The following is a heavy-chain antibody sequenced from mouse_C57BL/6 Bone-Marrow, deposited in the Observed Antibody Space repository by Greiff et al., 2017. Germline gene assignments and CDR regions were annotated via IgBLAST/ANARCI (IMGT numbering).Heavy chain of an antibody. Sequence: QVQLQQPGAELVKPGASVKVSCKASGYTFTSYWMHWVKQRPGQGLEWIGRIHPSDSDTNYNQKFKGKATLTVDNSYSPAYMQLSSLNSEDTALXYCSIDPPRPFAYWGQGTLVTVSA. J-gene: IGHJ3*01. CDR2: IHPSDSDT. CDR1: GYTFTSYW. D-gene: IGHD3-2*02. V-gene: IGHV1-74*01. CDR3: SIDPPRPFAY.